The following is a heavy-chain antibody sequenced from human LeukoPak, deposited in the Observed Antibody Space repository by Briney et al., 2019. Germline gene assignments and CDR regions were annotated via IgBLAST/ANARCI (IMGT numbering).Heavy chain of an antibody. CDR3: ARDRWDAFDI. J-gene: IGHJ3*02. CDR2: INRDGSST. V-gene: IGHV3-74*01. CDR1: GFTFSSYW. Sequence: PGGSLRLSCAASGFTFSSYWMHWVRQAPGKGLVWVSRINRDGSSTSYADSVKGRFTISRDNAKNTLYLQMNSLRAGDTAVFYCARDRWDAFDIWGQGTMVTVSS. D-gene: IGHD1-26*01.